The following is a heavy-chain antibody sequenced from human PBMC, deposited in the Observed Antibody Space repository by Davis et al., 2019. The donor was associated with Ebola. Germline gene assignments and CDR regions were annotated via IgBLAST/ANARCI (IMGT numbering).Heavy chain of an antibody. Sequence: GESLKISCAASGFSISSYAMHWVRQAPGKGLEWVAVISYDGSNKYYADSVKGRFTISRENAKSSLYLQMNSLRVEDTAVYYCTRVGYSSGWDYWGQGTLVTVSS. J-gene: IGHJ4*02. V-gene: IGHV3-30*14. CDR3: TRVGYSSGWDY. D-gene: IGHD6-19*01. CDR1: GFSISSYA. CDR2: ISYDGSNK.